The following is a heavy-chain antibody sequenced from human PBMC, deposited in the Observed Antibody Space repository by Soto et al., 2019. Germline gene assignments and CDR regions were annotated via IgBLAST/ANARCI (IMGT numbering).Heavy chain of an antibody. J-gene: IGHJ5*02. CDR1: GGSISSGGYY. CDR3: ARTSPVLLWFGESLQGNWFDP. CDR2: IYYSGCT. V-gene: IGHV4-31*03. D-gene: IGHD3-10*01. Sequence: SETMSLTCTVSGGSISSGGYYWSWIRQHPGKGLEWIGYIYYSGCTYYNPSLKSRVTISVDTSKNQFSLKLSSVTAADTAVYYCARTSPVLLWFGESLQGNWFDPWGQGTLVTVSS.